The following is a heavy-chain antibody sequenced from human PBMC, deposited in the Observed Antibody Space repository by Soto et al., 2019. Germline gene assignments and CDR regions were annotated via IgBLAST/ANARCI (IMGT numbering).Heavy chain of an antibody. J-gene: IGHJ6*02. CDR1: RFTFSSYA. D-gene: IGHD2-2*01. V-gene: IGHV3-30-3*01. Sequence: RLSCAASRFTFSSYAMHLVRQAPGKGLEWVAVISYDGSNKYYADSVKGRFTISRDNSKNTLYLQMNSLRAEDTAVYYCAREYQLLLTDVWGQGTTVTV. CDR2: ISYDGSNK. CDR3: AREYQLLLTDV.